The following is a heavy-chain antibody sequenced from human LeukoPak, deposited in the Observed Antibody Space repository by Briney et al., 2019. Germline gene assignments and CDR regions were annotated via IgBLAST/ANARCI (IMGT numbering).Heavy chain of an antibody. Sequence: SETLSLTCTVSGGSISSYYWSWIRQPPGKGLEWIGYIYYSGSTNYNPSLKSRVTISVDTSKNQFSLKLSSVTAADTAVYYCARHVAEDYYDSSGYYFDYWGQEPRVTVSS. CDR1: GGSISSYY. CDR2: IYYSGST. D-gene: IGHD3-22*01. V-gene: IGHV4-59*08. J-gene: IGHJ4*02. CDR3: ARHVAEDYYDSSGYYFDY.